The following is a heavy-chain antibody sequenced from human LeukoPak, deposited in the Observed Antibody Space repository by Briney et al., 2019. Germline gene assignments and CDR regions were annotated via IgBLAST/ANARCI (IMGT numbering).Heavy chain of an antibody. CDR1: GFAFTSYS. D-gene: IGHD3-3*01. V-gene: IGHV3-48*01. Sequence: GGSVRLSCAASGFAFTSYSMNWVRQAPGQGLEWVAYISSSSSAIYYAESVKGRFTISRGNAENSLYLQMNSLRAEDMAVYYCARDRSITNFGVVRRNKVGTLDVWGKGTTVTVSS. J-gene: IGHJ6*04. CDR2: ISSSSSAI. CDR3: ARDRSITNFGVVRRNKVGTLDV.